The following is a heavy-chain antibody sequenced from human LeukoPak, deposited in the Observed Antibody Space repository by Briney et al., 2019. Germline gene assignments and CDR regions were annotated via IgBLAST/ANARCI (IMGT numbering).Heavy chain of an antibody. CDR3: AGDSHGTDY. CDR1: GGSISDYY. V-gene: IGHV4-59*01. Sequence: SETLSLTCTVSGGSISDYYWNWIRQPPGKGLQWIGYIYYSGSTNYNPFLKSRVTISVDTSKNQFSLKLTSVTAADTAVYYCAGDSHGTDYWGQGTLVTVSS. CDR2: IYYSGST. D-gene: IGHD3-10*01. J-gene: IGHJ4*02.